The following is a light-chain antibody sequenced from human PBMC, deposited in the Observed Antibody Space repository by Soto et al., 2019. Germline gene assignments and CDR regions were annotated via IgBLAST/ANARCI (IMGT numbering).Light chain of an antibody. J-gene: IGLJ2*01. Sequence: QSALTQPASVSGSLGQSITISCTGTRTDIGGYNYVSWYQQYPGKAPKLVICEVTSRPSGISDRFSGSKSGNTASLTISGLQAEDEADYFCTSYTNSKAYIVFGGGTKLTVL. V-gene: IGLV2-14*01. CDR3: TSYTNSKAYIV. CDR2: EVT. CDR1: RTDIGGYNY.